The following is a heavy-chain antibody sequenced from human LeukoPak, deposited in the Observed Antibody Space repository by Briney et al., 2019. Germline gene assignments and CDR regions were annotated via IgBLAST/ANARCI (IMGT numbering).Heavy chain of an antibody. D-gene: IGHD3-22*01. CDR3: ARGYYDSSGYYSLRFDP. J-gene: IGHJ5*02. CDR2: IYYSGST. V-gene: IGHV4-31*03. Sequence: SQTLSLTCTVSGGSISSGGYYWSWIRQHPGKGLEWIGYIYYSGSTYYNPSLKSRVTISVDTSKNQFSLKLSSVTAADTAVYYCARGYYDSSGYYSLRFDPWGQGTLVAVSS. CDR1: GGSISSGGYY.